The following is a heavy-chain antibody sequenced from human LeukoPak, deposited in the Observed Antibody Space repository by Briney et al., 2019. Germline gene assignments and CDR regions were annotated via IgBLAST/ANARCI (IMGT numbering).Heavy chain of an antibody. CDR3: ARDPANYDFWSGYEGWFDP. D-gene: IGHD3-3*01. CDR1: GGSFSGYY. Sequence: SETLSLTCAVYGGSFSGYYWSWIRQPPGKGLEWIGEINHSGSTNYNPSLKSRVTISVDTSKNQFSLKLSSVTAEDTAVYYCARDPANYDFWSGYEGWFDPWGQGTLVTVSS. CDR2: INHSGST. J-gene: IGHJ5*02. V-gene: IGHV4-34*01.